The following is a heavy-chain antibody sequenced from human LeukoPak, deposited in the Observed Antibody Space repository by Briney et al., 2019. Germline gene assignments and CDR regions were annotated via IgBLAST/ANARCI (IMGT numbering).Heavy chain of an antibody. CDR3: ARDWGNWDFDY. CDR2: ISSLSNYI. CDR1: GFTFSSYS. Sequence: GGSLRLSCAASGFTFSSYSMNWVRQAPGKGLEWVSSISSLSNYIYYEDSVKGRFTISRDYAKNSLYLQMNSLRAEDTAVCYCARDWGNWDFDYWGQGTLVIVSS. D-gene: IGHD1-1*01. V-gene: IGHV3-21*01. J-gene: IGHJ4*02.